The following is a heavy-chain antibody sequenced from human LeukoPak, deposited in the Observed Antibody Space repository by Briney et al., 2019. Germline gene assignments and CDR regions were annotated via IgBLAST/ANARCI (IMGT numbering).Heavy chain of an antibody. V-gene: IGHV4-34*01. Sequence: SETLSLTCAVYGGSFSGYYWSWIRQRRGRGPEGIGEINHSGSTNYNPSLKSRVTISVDTSKNQFSLKLSSVTAADTAVYYCARGRLRYRVDYWGQGTLVTVSS. D-gene: IGHD2-2*01. CDR1: GGSFSGYY. CDR3: ARGRLRYRVDY. J-gene: IGHJ4*02. CDR2: INHSGST.